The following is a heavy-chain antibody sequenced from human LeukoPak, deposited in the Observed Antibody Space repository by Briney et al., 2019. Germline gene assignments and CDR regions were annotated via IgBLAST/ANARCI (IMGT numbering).Heavy chain of an antibody. CDR1: GFTFSTYN. D-gene: IGHD6-13*01. CDR3: ARDLEYSSSRPYYYYYYYMDV. J-gene: IGHJ6*03. V-gene: IGHV3-30*04. CDR2: ISYDGSNK. Sequence: GGSLRLSCAASGFTFSTYNIHWVRQAPGKGLEWVAVISYDGSNKWYADSVKGRFTISRDNSKNTLYLQMNSLRAEDTAVYYCARDLEYSSSRPYYYYYYYMDVWGKGTTVTVSS.